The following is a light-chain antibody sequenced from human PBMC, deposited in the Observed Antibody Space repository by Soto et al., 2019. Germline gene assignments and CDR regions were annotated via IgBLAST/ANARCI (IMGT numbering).Light chain of an antibody. Sequence: EIVLTQSPGTLSLSPGERATLSCRASQSVSSNYLAWYQQKPGQAPRLLIYGPSGRATGIPDRFSGSGSGTDFSLTISSLEPGDLAVYYCQQYGSSPRTFGQGTKVDI. CDR2: GPS. J-gene: IGKJ1*01. CDR3: QQYGSSPRT. V-gene: IGKV3-20*01. CDR1: QSVSSNY.